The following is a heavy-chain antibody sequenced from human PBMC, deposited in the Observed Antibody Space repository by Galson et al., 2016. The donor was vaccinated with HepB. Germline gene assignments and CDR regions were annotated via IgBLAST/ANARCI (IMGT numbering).Heavy chain of an antibody. Sequence: SLRLSCAASGLAFSTYAMNWVRQAPGKGLEWVAVVSYDGGNKYYADSVKGRFTISRDNSINTVFLQMNSLRTEDTAVYYCLPSGPDYYMDLWGTGTTVTVSS. D-gene: IGHD2-15*01. CDR2: VSYDGGNK. CDR3: LPSGPDYYMDL. CDR1: GLAFSTYA. J-gene: IGHJ6*03. V-gene: IGHV3-30*14.